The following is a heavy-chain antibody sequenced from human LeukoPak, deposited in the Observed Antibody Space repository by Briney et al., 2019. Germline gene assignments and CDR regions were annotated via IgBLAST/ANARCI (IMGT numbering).Heavy chain of an antibody. CDR3: TVGGYRYGLDAIDI. Sequence: PGGSLRLSCAASGFTFSDSALHWVRQASGKGLEWVARIRSTANSYATAYDVSVKGRFTISRDDAKDTAPLQMNNLKTEDTAVYYCTVGGYRYGLDAIDIWGQGTMVTVSS. J-gene: IGHJ3*02. CDR1: GFTFSDSA. D-gene: IGHD5-18*01. V-gene: IGHV3-73*01. CDR2: IRSTANSYAT.